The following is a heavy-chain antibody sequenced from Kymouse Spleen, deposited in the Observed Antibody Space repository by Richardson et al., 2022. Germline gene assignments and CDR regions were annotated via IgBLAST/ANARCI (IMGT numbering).Heavy chain of an antibody. V-gene: IGHV5-51*01. CDR2: IYPGDSDT. CDR3: ARQPASITGTTGYYYYGMDV. Sequence: EVQLVQSGAEVKKPGESLKISCKGSGYSFTSYWIGWVRQMPGKGLEWMGIIYPGDSDTRYSPSFQGQVTISADKSISTAYLQWSSLKASDTAMYYCARQPASITGTTGYYYYGMDVWGQGTTVTVSS. D-gene: IGHD1-7*01. CDR1: GYSFTSYW. J-gene: IGHJ6*02.